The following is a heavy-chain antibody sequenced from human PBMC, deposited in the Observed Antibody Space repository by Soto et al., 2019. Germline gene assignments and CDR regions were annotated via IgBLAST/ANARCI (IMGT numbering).Heavy chain of an antibody. Sequence: DVQLVESGGGLVQPGGSLRLSCAASGFTFSNHWMNWVRQVPGRGMEWVAKINEDGSSTYFADSVRGRFTISRDNAKNALFLQMNSLRVEDTAIYYCVKDVEWFLDFWGLGTLVTVSS. CDR2: INEDGSST. CDR3: VKDVEWFLDF. J-gene: IGHJ4*02. CDR1: GFTFSNHW. V-gene: IGHV3-7*01. D-gene: IGHD3-3*01.